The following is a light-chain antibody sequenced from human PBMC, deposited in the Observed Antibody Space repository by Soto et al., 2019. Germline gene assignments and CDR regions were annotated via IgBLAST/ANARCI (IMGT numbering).Light chain of an antibody. CDR3: QQYGSSPIT. Sequence: EIVLTQSPGTLSLSPGERATLSCRASESVSSSYLAWHQQKPGQAPRLLIFDASGRATGIPDRFSGSGSGTDFTLTISGLEPEDFAVYYCQQYGSSPITFGQGTRL. V-gene: IGKV3-20*01. CDR1: ESVSSSY. J-gene: IGKJ5*01. CDR2: DAS.